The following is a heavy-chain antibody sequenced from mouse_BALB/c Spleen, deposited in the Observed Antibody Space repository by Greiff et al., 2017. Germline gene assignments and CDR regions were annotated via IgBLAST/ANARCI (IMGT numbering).Heavy chain of an antibody. J-gene: IGHJ1*01. CDR2: IYPGSGST. D-gene: IGHD1-1*01. Sequence: LQQPGSELVRPGATVKLSCKASGYTFTSYWMHWVKQRHGQGLEWIGNIYPGSGSTNYDEKFKSKGTLTVDTSSSTAYMHLSSLTSEDSAVYYCTRRDYYEWYFDVWGAGTTVTVSS. CDR1: GYTFTSYW. CDR3: TRRDYYEWYFDV. V-gene: IGHV1S22*01.